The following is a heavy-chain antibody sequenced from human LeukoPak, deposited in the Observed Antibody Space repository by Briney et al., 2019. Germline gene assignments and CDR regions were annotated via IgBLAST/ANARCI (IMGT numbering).Heavy chain of an antibody. CDR1: GGSISSGSYY. D-gene: IGHD3-10*01. J-gene: IGHJ5*02. CDR2: IYTSGST. CDR3: AREAYYYGPVPDP. V-gene: IGHV4-61*02. Sequence: SETLSLTCTVSGGSISSGSYYWSWIRQPAGKGLEWIGRIYTSGSTNYNPSLKSRVTISVDTSKNQFSLKLSSVTAADTAVYYCAREAYYYGPVPDPWGQGTLVTVSS.